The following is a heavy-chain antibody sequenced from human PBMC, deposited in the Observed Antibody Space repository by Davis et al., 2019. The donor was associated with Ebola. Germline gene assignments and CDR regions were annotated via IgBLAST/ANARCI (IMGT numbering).Heavy chain of an antibody. D-gene: IGHD3-16*01. V-gene: IGHV3-15*01. Sequence: GGSLRLSCAVSGFTFSNAWMSWVWQPPGQGLEWVCRIKSKTDGGTTNYAALVKGRFTISRDDSKNTLYLQMNSLKTEDTAVYYCTTDIWYYYYYGMDVWGQGTTVTVSS. CDR1: GFTFSNAW. CDR2: IKSKTDGGTT. CDR3: TTDIWYYYYYGMDV. J-gene: IGHJ6*02.